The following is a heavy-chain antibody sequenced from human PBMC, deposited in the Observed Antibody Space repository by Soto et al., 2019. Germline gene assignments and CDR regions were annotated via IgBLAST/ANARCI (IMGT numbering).Heavy chain of an antibody. CDR3: VRHTGYNTGWTGYFEC. CDR1: GGSISSHY. J-gene: IGHJ4*02. D-gene: IGHD6-19*01. V-gene: IGHV4-59*08. CDR2: IYSSGTT. Sequence: PSETLSLTCTVSGGSISSHYWSWIRQPPGKGLEWIGYIYSSGTTKYNPSLKSRLTIFVDTSKNQFSLNLSSVTAADTAVYYCVRHTGYNTGWTGYFECWGQGTQVTGSS.